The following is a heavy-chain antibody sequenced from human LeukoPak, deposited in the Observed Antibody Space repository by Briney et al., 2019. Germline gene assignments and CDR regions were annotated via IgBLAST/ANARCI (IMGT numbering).Heavy chain of an antibody. D-gene: IGHD4-17*01. CDR2: ISGSGGST. Sequence: GGSLRLSCAASGFTFSSYAMSWVRQAPGKGLEWVSAISGSGGSTYYADSVKGRVTISRDNAKNSLYLQMNSLRAEDTAIYYCARGDTTVTRHFDYWGQGTLVTVSS. J-gene: IGHJ4*02. CDR1: GFTFSSYA. V-gene: IGHV3-23*01. CDR3: ARGDTTVTRHFDY.